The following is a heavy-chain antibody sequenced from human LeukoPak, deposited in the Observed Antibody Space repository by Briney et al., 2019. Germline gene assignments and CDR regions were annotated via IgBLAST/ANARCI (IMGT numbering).Heavy chain of an antibody. J-gene: IGHJ4*02. CDR2: ISGSGGST. CDR1: GFTFSSYA. Sequence: GGSLRLSCAASGFTFSSYAMSWVRQAPGKGLEWVSAISGSGGSTYYADSVKGRFTISRDNSKNTLYLQMNSPRAEDTAVYYCAKVRMVRGVIPHYFDYWGQGTLVTVSS. D-gene: IGHD3-10*01. CDR3: AKVRMVRGVIPHYFDY. V-gene: IGHV3-23*01.